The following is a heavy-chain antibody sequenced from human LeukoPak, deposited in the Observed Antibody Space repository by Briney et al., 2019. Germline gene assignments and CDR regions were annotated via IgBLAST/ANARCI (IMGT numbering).Heavy chain of an antibody. CDR3: ARLPDPGIAAADNYYYYMDV. CDR1: GGSISGYY. J-gene: IGHJ6*03. V-gene: IGHV4-59*01. D-gene: IGHD6-13*01. Sequence: SETLSLTCTVSGGSISGYYWSWIRQTPGKGLEWIGDIYYSGSTNYNPSLKSRVTISVDTSKNQFSLKLSSVTAADTAVYYSARLPDPGIAAADNYYYYMDVWGKGTPVTVSS. CDR2: IYYSGST.